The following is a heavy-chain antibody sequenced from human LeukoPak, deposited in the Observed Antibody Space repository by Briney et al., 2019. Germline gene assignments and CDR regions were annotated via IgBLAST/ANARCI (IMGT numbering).Heavy chain of an antibody. Sequence: PSETLSLTCTVSGGSISSYYCSWIRQPPGKGLEWIGSIYHTGSTYYNPSLKSRVTLSLDTSKNQFSLRLSSVTAADTAVYYCARDTGYSSSRSPDYWGQGTLVTVSS. J-gene: IGHJ4*02. CDR3: ARDTGYSSSRSPDY. CDR1: GGSISSYY. V-gene: IGHV4-38-2*02. D-gene: IGHD6-13*01. CDR2: IYHTGST.